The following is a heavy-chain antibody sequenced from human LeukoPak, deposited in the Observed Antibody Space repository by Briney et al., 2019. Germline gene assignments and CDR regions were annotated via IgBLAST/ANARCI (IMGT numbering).Heavy chain of an antibody. CDR2: ISYDGSNK. J-gene: IGHJ4*02. CDR1: GFTFSSYG. CDR3: AKDLDYDSSGFFDY. V-gene: IGHV3-30*18. Sequence: GGSLRLSCAASGFTFSSYGMHWVRQAPGKGLEWVAVISYDGSNKYYADSVKGRFTISRDNSKNTLYLRMNSLRAEDTAVYYCAKDLDYDSSGFFDYWGQGTLVTVSS. D-gene: IGHD3-22*01.